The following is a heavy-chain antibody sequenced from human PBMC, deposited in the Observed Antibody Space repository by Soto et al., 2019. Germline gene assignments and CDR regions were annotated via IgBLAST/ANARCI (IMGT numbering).Heavy chain of an antibody. CDR1: GGSISSSSYS. CDR3: ARSPDSSGYYPRWYYYGMDV. Sequence: PSETLSLTCTVSGGSISSSSYSWSWIRQPPGKGLELIGYIYHSGSTYYSPSLKSRVAISLDTSKNQFSLSLSSVTAADTAVYYCARSPDSSGYYPRWYYYGMDVWGQGTTVTVSS. J-gene: IGHJ6*02. CDR2: IYHSGST. V-gene: IGHV4-30-2*05. D-gene: IGHD3-22*01.